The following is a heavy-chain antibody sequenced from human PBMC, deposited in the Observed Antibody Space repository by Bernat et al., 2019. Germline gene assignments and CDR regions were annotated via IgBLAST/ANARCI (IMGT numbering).Heavy chain of an antibody. V-gene: IGHV3-23*04. CDR2: ISGSGGST. Sequence: EVQLVESGGGLVQPGGSLRLSCAASGFTFSSYAMSWVRQAPGKGLEWVSAISGSGGSTYYADSVKGRFTISRDNSKNTLYLQMNSLRAEDTAVYYCAKSQKVLPYKGDWFDPWGQGTLVTVSS. CDR1: GFTFSSYA. D-gene: IGHD3-10*01. CDR3: AKSQKVLPYKGDWFDP. J-gene: IGHJ5*02.